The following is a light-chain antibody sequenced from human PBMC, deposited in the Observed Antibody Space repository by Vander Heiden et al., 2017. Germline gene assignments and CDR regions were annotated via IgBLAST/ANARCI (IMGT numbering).Light chain of an antibody. CDR1: SSDVGGYNY. V-gene: IGLV2-11*01. Sequence: QSALTPPRSVSGSPGQSVTISCTGPSSDVGGYNYVSWYQQHPGKAPKLMIYDVSKRPSGVPDRFSGSKSGNTASLTISGLQAEDESDYYCCSYAGSYTRIFGGGTKLTVL. CDR3: CSYAGSYTRI. J-gene: IGLJ2*01. CDR2: DVS.